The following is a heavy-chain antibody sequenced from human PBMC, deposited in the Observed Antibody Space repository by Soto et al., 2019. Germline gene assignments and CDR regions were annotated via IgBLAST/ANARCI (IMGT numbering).Heavy chain of an antibody. CDR3: SWRGSGGVGANYYYYDMDV. Sequence: ASVKVSCKASGYTFSTVGIGWVRQAPGQGLEWVGWISVDNGNTDYAHKVQGRVSMTAATSTTTAYMELRSLSSDDTAVYSCSWRGSGGVGANYYYYDMDVWGQGTMVTVSS. CDR1: GYTFSTVG. D-gene: IGHD2-15*01. V-gene: IGHV1-18*01. CDR2: ISVDNGNT. J-gene: IGHJ6*02.